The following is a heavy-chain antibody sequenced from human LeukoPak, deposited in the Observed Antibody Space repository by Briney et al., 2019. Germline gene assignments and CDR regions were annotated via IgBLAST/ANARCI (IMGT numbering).Heavy chain of an antibody. V-gene: IGHV3-43*02. Sequence: GGSLRLSCAASGFTFDDYAMHWVRQAPGKGLEWVSLISGAGGSTYYADSVKGRFTISRDSSKNSLYLQMNSLRTEDTALYYCAKDRGYYDSSGYQEDWGQGTLVTVST. CDR2: ISGAGGST. CDR1: GFTFDDYA. D-gene: IGHD3-22*01. CDR3: AKDRGYYDSSGYQED. J-gene: IGHJ4*02.